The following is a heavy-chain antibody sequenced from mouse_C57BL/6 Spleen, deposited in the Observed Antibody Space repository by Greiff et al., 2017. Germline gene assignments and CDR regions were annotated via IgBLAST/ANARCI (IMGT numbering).Heavy chain of an antibody. CDR1: GYAFSSSW. CDR3: ASEDSDY. V-gene: IGHV1-82*01. Sequence: QVQLQQSGPELVKPGASVKISCKASGYAFSSSWMDWVKQRPGKGLEWIGRIYPGDGDTNYNGKFKGKATLTADKSSSTAYMQLSSLTSEDSAVYFCASEDSDYWGQGTTLTVSS. J-gene: IGHJ2*01. CDR2: IYPGDGDT.